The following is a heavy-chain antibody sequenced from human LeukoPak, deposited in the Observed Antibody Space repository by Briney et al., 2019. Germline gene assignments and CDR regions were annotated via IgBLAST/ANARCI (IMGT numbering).Heavy chain of an antibody. CDR2: IWYDGSNK. CDR1: GFTFSSYG. CDR3: ARGTDTKPFWSGYWVDV. J-gene: IGHJ6*02. D-gene: IGHD3-3*01. Sequence: PGGSLRLSCAASGFTFSSYGMHWVRQAPGKGLEWVAVIWYDGSNKYYADSVKGRFTISRDNSKNTLYLQMSSLRADDTAMYYCARGTDTKPFWSGYWVDVWGQGTTVTVSS. V-gene: IGHV3-33*01.